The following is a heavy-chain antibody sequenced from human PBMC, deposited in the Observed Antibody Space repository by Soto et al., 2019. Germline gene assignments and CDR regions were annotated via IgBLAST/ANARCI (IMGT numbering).Heavy chain of an antibody. D-gene: IGHD1-1*01. Sequence: QVHLVQSGAEVKKPGASVKVSCKGSVYAFTTYGTTWARQAPGQGLEWKGWISAHNGNTNYAQKLQGRVTVTRDTSKSTGYMELRSLRSDDTAVYYCARGRYGDYWGQGALVTVSS. V-gene: IGHV1-18*01. CDR3: ARGRYGDY. CDR2: ISAHNGNT. J-gene: IGHJ4*02. CDR1: VYAFTTYG.